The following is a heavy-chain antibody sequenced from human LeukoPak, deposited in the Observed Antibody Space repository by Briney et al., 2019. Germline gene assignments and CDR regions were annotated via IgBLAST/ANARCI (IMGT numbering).Heavy chain of an antibody. CDR1: GYTFTSYG. CDR2: ISAYNGNT. V-gene: IGHV1-18*01. Sequence: ASVEVSCKASGYTFTSYGISWVRQAPGQGLEWIGWISAYNGNTNYAQTLQGRLTMTRDTSTSTAYMELRSLRSDDTAVYYCARGYCGGDCQVDYWGQGTLVTVSS. J-gene: IGHJ4*02. D-gene: IGHD2-21*02. CDR3: ARGYCGGDCQVDY.